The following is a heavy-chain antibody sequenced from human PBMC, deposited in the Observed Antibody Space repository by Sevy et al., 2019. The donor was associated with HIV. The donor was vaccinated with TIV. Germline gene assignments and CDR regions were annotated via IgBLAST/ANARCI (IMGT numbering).Heavy chain of an antibody. CDR1: GDSVSSNSAA. J-gene: IGHJ3*02. V-gene: IGHV6-1*01. CDR3: ARAGVLLLYNLGAFDI. Sequence: KQSQTLSLTCAISGDSVSSNSAAWNWIRQSPSRGLEWLGRTYYRSKWFNVYAVSVKSRITINPDTSKNQCSLQLNSVTPEDTAVYYCARAGVLLLYNLGAFDIWGQGTMVTVSS. CDR2: TYYRSKWFN. D-gene: IGHD2-2*02.